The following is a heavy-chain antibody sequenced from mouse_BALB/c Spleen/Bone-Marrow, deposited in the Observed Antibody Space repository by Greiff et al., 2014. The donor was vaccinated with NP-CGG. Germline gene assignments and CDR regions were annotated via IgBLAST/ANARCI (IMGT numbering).Heavy chain of an antibody. J-gene: IGHJ4*01. D-gene: IGHD3-3*01. CDR3: TRSGTLGAMDY. V-gene: IGHV5-17*02. CDR1: GFTFSSFG. Sequence: EVKVEESGGGLVQPGGSRKLSCAASGFTFSSFGMHWVRQAPEKGLEWVAYISSGSSTIYYADTMKGRFTISRDNPKNTLFLQMTSLRSEDTAMYYCTRSGTLGAMDYWGQGTSVNVSS. CDR2: ISSGSSTI.